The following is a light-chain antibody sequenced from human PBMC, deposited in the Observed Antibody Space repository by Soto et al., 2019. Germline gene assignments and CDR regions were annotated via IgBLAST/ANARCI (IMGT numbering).Light chain of an antibody. CDR1: QTIGRTY. CDR3: QQYGSSGT. J-gene: IGKJ1*01. Sequence: EILLTQSPGTLSLSPGETATLSCGASQTIGRTYLAWYKQKPCHAPRLLIFGTSSRATGIPDRLSGSGSGTEFTLSISRLEPEDFAVYYCQQYGSSGTFGQGTKVDIK. V-gene: IGKV3-20*01. CDR2: GTS.